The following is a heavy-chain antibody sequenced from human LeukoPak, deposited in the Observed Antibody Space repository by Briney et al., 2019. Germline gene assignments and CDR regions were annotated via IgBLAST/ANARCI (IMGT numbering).Heavy chain of an antibody. CDR3: ARGLRIAAAGNNWFDP. CDR2: INHGGST. D-gene: IGHD6-13*01. V-gene: IGHV4-34*01. CDR1: GGSFSGYY. J-gene: IGHJ5*02. Sequence: SETLSLTCAVYGGSFSGYYWRWIRQPPGKGREWMGEINHGGSTNYHTSLKRRVTVSVDTSKDQFSLKLSSVTAADTAVYYCARGLRIAAAGNNWFDPWGQGTLVTVS.